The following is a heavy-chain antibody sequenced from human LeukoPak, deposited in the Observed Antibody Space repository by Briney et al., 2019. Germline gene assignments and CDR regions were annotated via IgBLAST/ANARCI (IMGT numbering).Heavy chain of an antibody. D-gene: IGHD3-10*01. Sequence: PSETLSLTCTVSGGSISSGGYYWSWIRQHPGKGLEWIGYIYYSGSTYYNPSLKSRVTISVDTSKNQFSLKLSSVTAADTAVYYCATSRINQITMVRGVTFDYWGQGTLVTVSS. CDR1: GGSISSGGYY. J-gene: IGHJ4*02. CDR3: ATSRINQITMVRGVTFDY. CDR2: IYYSGST. V-gene: IGHV4-31*03.